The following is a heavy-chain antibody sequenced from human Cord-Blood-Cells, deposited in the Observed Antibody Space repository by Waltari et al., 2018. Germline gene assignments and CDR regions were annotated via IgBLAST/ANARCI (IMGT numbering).Heavy chain of an antibody. Sequence: EVQLVESGGGLVQPGGSLKLSCAASGFTFSCSDMHWVRQASGKGLEWVGRIRSKANSYATAYAASVKGRFTISRDDSKNTAYLQMNSLKTEDTAVYYCTRLSAGYWGQGTLVTVSS. J-gene: IGHJ4*02. CDR3: TRLSAGY. CDR2: IRSKANSYAT. CDR1: GFTFSCSD. V-gene: IGHV3-73*02.